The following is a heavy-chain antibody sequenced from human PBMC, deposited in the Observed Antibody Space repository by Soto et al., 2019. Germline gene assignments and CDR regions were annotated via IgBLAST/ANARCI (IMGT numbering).Heavy chain of an antibody. CDR3: TGEPTAYFCMAY. CDR1: GFTFSSYG. V-gene: IGHV3-33*01. J-gene: IGHJ4*02. Sequence: QVQLVESGGGVVQPGTSLRLSCAASGFTFSSYGMHWVRQAPGKGLEWVAVIWFDGSNKYHADSVKGRFTISRDNSKNTLYLQMNSLRAEDTAVYYCTGEPTAYFCMAYWGQGTLVTVSS. D-gene: IGHD3-3*01. CDR2: IWFDGSNK.